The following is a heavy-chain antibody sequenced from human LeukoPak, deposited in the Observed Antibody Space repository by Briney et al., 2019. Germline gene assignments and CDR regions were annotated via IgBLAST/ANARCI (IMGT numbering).Heavy chain of an antibody. V-gene: IGHV1-18*01. CDR1: GYTFTSYG. CDR2: ISAYNGNT. Sequence: ASVKVSCKASGYTFTSYGISWVRQAPGQGLEWMGWISAYNGNTNYAQKLQGRVTMTTDTSTSTAYMELRSLRSDDTAVYYCARDMIAVAGTEWFDPWGQGTLVTVSS. CDR3: ARDMIAVAGTEWFDP. D-gene: IGHD6-19*01. J-gene: IGHJ5*02.